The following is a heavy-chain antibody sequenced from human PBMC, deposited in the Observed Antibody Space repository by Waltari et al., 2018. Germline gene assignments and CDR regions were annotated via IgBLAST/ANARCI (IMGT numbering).Heavy chain of an antibody. CDR1: GFTVSSNY. V-gene: IGHV3-53*01. J-gene: IGHJ4*02. CDR2: IYSGGST. D-gene: IGHD6-6*01. Sequence: EVQLVESGGGLIQPGGSLRLYCAASGFTVSSNYMSWVRQAPGKGLEWVSVIYSGGSTYYAASVNGRFTISRDNSKNTLYLQMNSLRAEDTAVYYCARDLTISSSPSDYWGQGTLVTVSS. CDR3: ARDLTISSSPSDY.